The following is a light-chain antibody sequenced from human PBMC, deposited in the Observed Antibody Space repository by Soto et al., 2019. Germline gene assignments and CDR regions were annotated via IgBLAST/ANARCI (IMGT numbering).Light chain of an antibody. Sequence: DIQMTQSPSSLSASVGDRVTITCRVSQNIDNYLNWYQHKAGKAPKLLIYATSTLQSGVPSRFSGSGSGTDVTLTISNLQTGDVAIFFCQEPYNVGAVSFGGGTKVEIK. CDR1: QNIDNY. CDR2: ATS. CDR3: QEPYNVGAVS. J-gene: IGKJ4*01. V-gene: IGKV1-39*01.